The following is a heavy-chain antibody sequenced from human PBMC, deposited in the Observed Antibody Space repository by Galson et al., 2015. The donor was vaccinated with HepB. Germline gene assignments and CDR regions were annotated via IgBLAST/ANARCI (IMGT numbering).Heavy chain of an antibody. CDR2: IYSGGST. Sequence: SLRLSCAASGFTVSSNYMSWVRQAPGKGLEWVSVIYSGGSTYYADSVKGRFTISRDNSKNTLYLQMNSLRAEDTAVYYCAGYDILRVYYGMTSGAKGPRSPSP. J-gene: IGHJ6*02. CDR1: GFTVSSNY. V-gene: IGHV3-53*01. D-gene: IGHD3-9*01. CDR3: AGYDILRVYYGMTS.